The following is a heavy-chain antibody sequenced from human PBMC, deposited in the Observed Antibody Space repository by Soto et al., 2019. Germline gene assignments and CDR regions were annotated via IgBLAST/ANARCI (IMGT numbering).Heavy chain of an antibody. Sequence: SETLSLTCAVYGGSFSGYYWSWIRQPPGKGLEWIGEINHSGSTNYNPSLKSRVTISVDTSKNQFSLKLSSVTAADTAVYYCARANIVLMRLMRGMDVWGQGTTVTVSS. J-gene: IGHJ6*02. D-gene: IGHD2-8*01. V-gene: IGHV4-34*01. CDR2: INHSGST. CDR1: GGSFSGYY. CDR3: ARANIVLMRLMRGMDV.